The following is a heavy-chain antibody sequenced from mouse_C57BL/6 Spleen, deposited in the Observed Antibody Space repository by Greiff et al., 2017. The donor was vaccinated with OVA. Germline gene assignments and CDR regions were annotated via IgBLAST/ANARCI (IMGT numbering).Heavy chain of an antibody. CDR1: GYTFTSYW. D-gene: IGHD2-2*01. CDR3: ARRYYGYDRFGY. J-gene: IGHJ3*01. Sequence: VQLQQSGAELVMPGASVKLSCKASGYTFTSYWMHWVKQRPGQGLEWIGKIDPSDSYTNYNQKFKGKSTLTVDKSSSTAYMQLSSLTSEDSAVYYCARRYYGYDRFGYWGQGTLVTVSA. V-gene: IGHV1-69*01. CDR2: IDPSDSYT.